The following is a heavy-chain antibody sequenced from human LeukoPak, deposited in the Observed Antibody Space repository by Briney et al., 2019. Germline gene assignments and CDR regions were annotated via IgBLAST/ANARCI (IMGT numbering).Heavy chain of an antibody. J-gene: IGHJ4*02. Sequence: GASVKVSCKVSGYTLTELSMHWVRQAPGKRLEWMGGFDPEDGETIYAQKFQGRVTMTEDTSTDTAYMELSSLRSEHTAVYYCATVRYSGYYFDYWGQGTLVTVSS. V-gene: IGHV1-24*01. D-gene: IGHD5-12*01. CDR1: GYTLTELS. CDR2: FDPEDGET. CDR3: ATVRYSGYYFDY.